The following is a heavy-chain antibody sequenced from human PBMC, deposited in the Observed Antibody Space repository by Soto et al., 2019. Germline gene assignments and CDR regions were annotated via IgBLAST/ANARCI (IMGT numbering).Heavy chain of an antibody. CDR3: ATAPEARYCDEGSCTDF. V-gene: IGHV1-24*01. CDR2: FDPETTEI. J-gene: IGHJ4*02. Sequence: QVQLVQSGAEVKKPGASVKVACKVSGYTVTELSIHWVRQAPGKGLEWMGGFDPETTEIIYARKFQGRVTMTEDISTDTAYMELSGLRSEDTAVYYCATAPEARYCDEGSCTDFWGQGTLVTVSS. CDR1: GYTVTELS. D-gene: IGHD2-15*01.